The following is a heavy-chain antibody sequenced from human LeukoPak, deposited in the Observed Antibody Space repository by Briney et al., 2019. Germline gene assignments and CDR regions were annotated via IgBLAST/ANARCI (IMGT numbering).Heavy chain of an antibody. CDR1: GGSISSYY. V-gene: IGHV4-59*01. CDR3: ARGGITMIDY. D-gene: IGHD3-22*01. CDR2: IYYSGST. J-gene: IGHJ4*02. Sequence: SETLSLTCTVSGGSISSYYWSWIRQPPGKGLEWIGYIYYSGSTNYNSSLKSRVTISVDTSKNQFSLKLRSATAADTAVYYCARGGITMIDYWGQGTLVTVSS.